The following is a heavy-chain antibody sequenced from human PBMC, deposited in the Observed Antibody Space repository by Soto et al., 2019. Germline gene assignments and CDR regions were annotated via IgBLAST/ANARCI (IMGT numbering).Heavy chain of an antibody. J-gene: IGHJ5*02. D-gene: IGHD2-15*01. Sequence: SETLYLTCTVSGGSIGSYYWSWIRQPPGKGLEWIGYIYYSGSTNYNPSLKSRVTISVDTSKNQFSLKLSSVTAADTAVYYCASAYCSGGSCYWFDPWGQGTLVTVSS. CDR1: GGSIGSYY. V-gene: IGHV4-59*01. CDR3: ASAYCSGGSCYWFDP. CDR2: IYYSGST.